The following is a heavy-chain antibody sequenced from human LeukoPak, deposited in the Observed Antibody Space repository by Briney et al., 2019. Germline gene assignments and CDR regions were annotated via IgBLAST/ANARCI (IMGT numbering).Heavy chain of an antibody. J-gene: IGHJ4*02. D-gene: IGHD3-22*01. CDR1: GFTFRSYA. V-gene: IGHV3-23*01. CDR2: ISGSGGST. Sequence: GGSLRLSCAVSGFTFRSYAMSWVRQATGKGLEWVSAISGSGGSTYYADSVKGRFTISRDNSKNTLYLQMNSLRAEDTAVYYCAKDSSGYYDDWGQGTLVTVSS. CDR3: AKDSSGYYDD.